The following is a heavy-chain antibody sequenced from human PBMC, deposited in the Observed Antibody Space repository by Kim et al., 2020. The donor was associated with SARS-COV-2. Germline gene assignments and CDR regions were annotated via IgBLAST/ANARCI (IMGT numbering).Heavy chain of an antibody. J-gene: IGHJ6*02. CDR1: GGSFSCYY. CDR2: INHSGST. V-gene: IGHV4-34*01. CDR3: ARLRYFDWLLYRPYGMDV. Sequence: SETLSLTCAVYGGSFSCYYWSWIRQPPGKGLEWIGEINHSGSTNYNPSLKSRVTISVDTSKNQFSLKLSSVTAADTAVYYCARLRYFDWLLYRPYGMDVWGQGTTVTVSS. D-gene: IGHD3-9*01.